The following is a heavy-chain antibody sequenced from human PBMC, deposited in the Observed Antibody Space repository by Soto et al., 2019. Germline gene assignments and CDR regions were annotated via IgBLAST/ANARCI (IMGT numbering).Heavy chain of an antibody. Sequence: ASVTVSCKASGYTFTSYAMHWVRQAPGQRLERMRWINARNGNTKYSQKFKGRVTITRETSASTAYMELSSLRSEDTAVYYCARIQYGMDVWGQGTTVTVSS. CDR3: ARIQYGMDV. V-gene: IGHV1-3*01. D-gene: IGHD5-18*01. J-gene: IGHJ6*02. CDR2: INARNGNT. CDR1: GYTFTSYA.